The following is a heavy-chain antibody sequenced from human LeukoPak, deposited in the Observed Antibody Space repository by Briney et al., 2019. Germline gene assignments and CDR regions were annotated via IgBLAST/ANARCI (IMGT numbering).Heavy chain of an antibody. D-gene: IGHD3-10*01. CDR2: ISWNSGSI. J-gene: IGHJ3*02. V-gene: IGHV3-9*01. Sequence: PGGSLRLSCAASGFTFDDYAMHWVRQAPGKGLEWVSGISWNSGSIGYADSVKGRFTISRDNAENSLYLQMNSLRAEDTALYYCAKDRSGSYYKGAFDIWGQGTMVTVSS. CDR3: AKDRSGSYYKGAFDI. CDR1: GFTFDDYA.